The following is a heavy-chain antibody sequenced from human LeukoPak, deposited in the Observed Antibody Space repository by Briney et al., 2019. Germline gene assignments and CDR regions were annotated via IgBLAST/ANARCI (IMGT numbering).Heavy chain of an antibody. CDR1: GGAISSGDYY. D-gene: IGHD1-26*01. V-gene: IGHV4-30-4*08. CDR3: ARAKYEWELLDDY. CDR2: IYYSGST. J-gene: IGHJ4*02. Sequence: SETLSLTCTVSGGAISSGDYYWSWIRQPPGRGLEWIGYIYYSGSTYYNPSLKSRVTISVDTSKNQFSLKLSSVTAADTAVYYCARAKYEWELLDDYWGQGTLVTFSS.